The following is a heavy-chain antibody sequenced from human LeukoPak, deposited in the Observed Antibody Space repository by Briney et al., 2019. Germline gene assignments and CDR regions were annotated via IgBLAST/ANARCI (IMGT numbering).Heavy chain of an antibody. CDR3: AKVVSGKAQLVKGDWFDP. V-gene: IGHV3-23*01. CDR1: GFTFSSYA. D-gene: IGHD6-13*01. CDR2: ISGSGGST. Sequence: PGGSLRLSCAASGFTFSSYAMSWVRQAPGKGLEWVSAISGSGGSTYYADSVKGRFTISRDNSKNTLYLQMNSLRAEDTAVYYCAKVVSGKAQLVKGDWFDPWGQGTLVTVSS. J-gene: IGHJ5*02.